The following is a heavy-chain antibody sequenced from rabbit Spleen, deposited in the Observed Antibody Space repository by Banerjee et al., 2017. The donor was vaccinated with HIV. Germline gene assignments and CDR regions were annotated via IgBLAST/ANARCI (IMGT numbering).Heavy chain of an antibody. D-gene: IGHD1-1*01. CDR1: GVSLNDKDV. J-gene: IGHJ4*01. CDR3: ARAPDSGYWAVAFNL. CDR2: INMFTGKS. Sequence: EQLEESGGGLVKPEGSLTLTCKASGVSLNDKDVMCWVRQAPGKGLEWIACINMFTGKSVYASWAKGRFIMSRPSSTTVTLQMTSLTVADTATHFCARAPDSGYWAVAFNLWGPGTLVTVS. V-gene: IGHV1S45*01.